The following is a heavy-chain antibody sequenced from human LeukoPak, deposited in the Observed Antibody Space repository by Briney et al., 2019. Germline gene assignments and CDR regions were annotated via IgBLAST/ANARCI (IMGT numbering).Heavy chain of an antibody. Sequence: GGSLRLSCAACGFTFSDHYLSWIRQAPGKGLEWVSYISSTSTYTYYADSVKGRFTISRDNAKNSLYLQMNSLRAEDTAVYYCARGTYRGEKYYDTTGGPFDIWGQGTMVTVSS. D-gene: IGHD3-22*01. V-gene: IGHV3-11*06. J-gene: IGHJ3*02. CDR3: ARGTYRGEKYYDTTGGPFDI. CDR1: GFTFSDHY. CDR2: ISSTSTYT.